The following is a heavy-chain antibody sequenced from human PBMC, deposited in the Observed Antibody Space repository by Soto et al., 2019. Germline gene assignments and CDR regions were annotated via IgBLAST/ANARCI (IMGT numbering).Heavy chain of an antibody. Sequence: SETLSLPCAVSGGSISSGGYYWSCIRQHPGKGLEWIGYIYYSGSTYYNPSLKSRVTISVDTSKNQFSLKLSSVTAADTAVYYCARKYLSYYGSGTPYGMDVRGQGTTVTVS. D-gene: IGHD3-10*01. CDR3: ARKYLSYYGSGTPYGMDV. J-gene: IGHJ6*02. CDR2: IYYSGST. CDR1: GGSISSGGYY. V-gene: IGHV4-31*11.